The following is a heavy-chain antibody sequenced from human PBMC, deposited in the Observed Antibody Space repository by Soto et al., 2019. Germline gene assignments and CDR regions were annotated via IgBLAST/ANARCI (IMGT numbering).Heavy chain of an antibody. J-gene: IGHJ4*02. V-gene: IGHV4-59*08. Sequence: SETLSLTCTFSGGSISNYSWSWIRQPPGKGLEWIGYIHYSGNTKYNPSPKSRGTISADTSKNQFSLKLSSVTAADTAVYYCARGHYDFWSGYFATIDYWGQGSLVTVSS. CDR1: GGSISNYS. D-gene: IGHD3-3*01. CDR3: ARGHYDFWSGYFATIDY. CDR2: IHYSGNT.